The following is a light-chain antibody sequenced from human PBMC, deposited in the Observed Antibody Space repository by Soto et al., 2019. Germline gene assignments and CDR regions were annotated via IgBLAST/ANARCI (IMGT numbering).Light chain of an antibody. CDR2: GNI. J-gene: IGLJ3*02. CDR1: SSNIGAGYD. V-gene: IGLV1-40*01. CDR3: QSYDSSLSGSV. Sequence: VLTQPPSVSGAPGQRVTISCTGSSSNIGAGYDVHWYQQLPGTAPKLLIYGNINRPSGVPDRFSGSKSGTSASLAITGLQAEDEADYYCQSYDSSLSGSVFGGGTKVTVL.